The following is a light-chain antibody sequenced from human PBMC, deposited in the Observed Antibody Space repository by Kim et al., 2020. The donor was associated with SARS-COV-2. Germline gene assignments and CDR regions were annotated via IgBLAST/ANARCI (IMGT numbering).Light chain of an antibody. V-gene: IGKV3-20*01. CDR3: QQYGGSGPCT. Sequence: SPGERATLSSMASHNINSKYLAWYQQTPGQAPRLLIYGASTRAIGIPDRFSGVGSGTDFTLIINRLEPEDSAVYYCQQYGGSGPCTFGQGTKLEI. CDR2: GAS. J-gene: IGKJ2*02. CDR1: HNINSKY.